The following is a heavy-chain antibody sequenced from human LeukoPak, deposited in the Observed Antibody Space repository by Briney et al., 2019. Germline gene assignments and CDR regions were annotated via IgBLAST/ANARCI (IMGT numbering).Heavy chain of an antibody. CDR2: MNPDSGNT. V-gene: IGHV1-8*01. CDR3: ARRIAAAGVGIVY. J-gene: IGHJ4*02. CDR1: GHTFTSYD. Sequence: ASVKVSCKASGHTFTSYDINWVRQATGQGLEWMGWMNPDSGNTGYAQKFQGRVTMTRNPSISTAYMELSSPTSEDTAVYYCARRIAAAGVGIVYWGQGTLVTVSS. D-gene: IGHD6-13*01.